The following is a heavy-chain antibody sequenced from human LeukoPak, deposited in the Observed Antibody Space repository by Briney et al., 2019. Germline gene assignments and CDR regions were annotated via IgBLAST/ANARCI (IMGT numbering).Heavy chain of an antibody. D-gene: IGHD3-9*01. Sequence: PGRSLRLSCAASGFTFSSYGMHWVRQAPGKGLEWVAVISYDGSNKYYADSAKGRFTISRDNSKNTLYLQMNSLRAEDTAVYYCAKDHRVRYDILTGHDYWGQGTLVTVSS. CDR1: GFTFSSYG. V-gene: IGHV3-30*18. J-gene: IGHJ4*02. CDR2: ISYDGSNK. CDR3: AKDHRVRYDILTGHDY.